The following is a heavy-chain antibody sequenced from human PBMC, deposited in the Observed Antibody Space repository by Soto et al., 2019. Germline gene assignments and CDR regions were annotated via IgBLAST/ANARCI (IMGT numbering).Heavy chain of an antibody. V-gene: IGHV3-30-3*01. CDR3: AGFKGCSGGPGEAYFDY. CDR1: GFTFSSYA. CDR2: ISSDGSNK. Sequence: QVQLVESGGGVVQPGRSLRLSCAASGFTFSSYAMHWVRQAPGKGLEWVAVISSDGSNKYYADSVKGRFTISRDNSKNTLCLQMNGSRAEDTAVYFCAGFKGCSGGPGEAYFDYWGQGTLVTVSS. J-gene: IGHJ4*02. D-gene: IGHD2-15*01.